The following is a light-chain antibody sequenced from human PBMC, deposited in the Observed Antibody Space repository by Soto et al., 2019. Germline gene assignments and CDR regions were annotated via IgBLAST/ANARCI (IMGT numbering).Light chain of an antibody. CDR1: QSPVHSNGNTY. CDR2: QVS. Sequence: DIVMTPTPLSSPVTLGQPASISCRSSQSPVHSNGNTYLTWLQQRPGRPPRLLIYQVSKRFSGVPDRFSGSGAGTDFTLKISRVEAEDVGIYYCMQAAQFPWTFGQGTKVEIK. V-gene: IGKV2-24*01. CDR3: MQAAQFPWT. J-gene: IGKJ1*01.